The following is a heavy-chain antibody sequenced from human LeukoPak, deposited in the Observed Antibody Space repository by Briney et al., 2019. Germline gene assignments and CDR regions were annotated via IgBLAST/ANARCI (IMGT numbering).Heavy chain of an antibody. V-gene: IGHV3-30*02. CDR3: AKVASGGEFFDY. CDR2: IRYDGITK. J-gene: IGHJ4*02. CDR1: GFTFRDYG. D-gene: IGHD3-16*01. Sequence: GGSLRHSCAPSGFTFRDYGLHWVRQALGKGLEWVAFIRYDGITKSYVDSVKGRFTTSRDTSKNTLYLQMNSLRAEDTVVYYCAKVASGGEFFDYWGRGTLVTVSS.